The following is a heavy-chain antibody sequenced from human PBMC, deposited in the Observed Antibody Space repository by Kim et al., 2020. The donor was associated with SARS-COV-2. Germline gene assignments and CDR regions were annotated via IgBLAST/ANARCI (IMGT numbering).Heavy chain of an antibody. CDR2: IWDDGSDK. J-gene: IGHJ4*02. V-gene: IGHV3-33*01. Sequence: GGSLRLSCAASGFTFRSYGMHWVRQAPGKGLEWVAVIWDDGSDKRYADSVKGRFTISRDNSKNMLYLQMNSLRAEDTAVYYCVRDLQINTIVREVIHWGQGTLVTVPS. CDR3: VRDLQINTIVREVIH. D-gene: IGHD3-10*01. CDR1: GFTFRSYG.